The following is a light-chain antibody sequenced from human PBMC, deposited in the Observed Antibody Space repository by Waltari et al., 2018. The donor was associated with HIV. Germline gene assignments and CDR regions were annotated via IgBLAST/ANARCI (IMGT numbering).Light chain of an antibody. Sequence: DIQMTKSPPSLSASVGDTVTITCRASQGISSWLAWYQQKPGKAPKPLIYAASSLQTGVPSRFSGSGTGTHFTLTISSLQPEDFATYYCQHYDTFPYTFGQGTRLEIK. CDR3: QHYDTFPYT. V-gene: IGKV1D-16*01. J-gene: IGKJ2*01. CDR1: QGISSW. CDR2: AAS.